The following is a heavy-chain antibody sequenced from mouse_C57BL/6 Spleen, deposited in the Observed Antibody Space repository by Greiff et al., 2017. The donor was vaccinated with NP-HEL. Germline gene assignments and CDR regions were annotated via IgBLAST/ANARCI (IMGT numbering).Heavy chain of an antibody. D-gene: IGHD3-2*02. Sequence: EVRLVESGGGLVKPGGSLKLSCAASGFTFSSYAMSWVRQTPEKRLEWVATISDGGSYTYYPDNVKGRFTISRDNAKNNLYRQMSHLKSEDTAMYYCAGVGTAQATAWFAYWGQGTLVTVSA. CDR1: GFTFSSYA. CDR2: ISDGGSYT. J-gene: IGHJ3*01. CDR3: AGVGTAQATAWFAY. V-gene: IGHV5-4*03.